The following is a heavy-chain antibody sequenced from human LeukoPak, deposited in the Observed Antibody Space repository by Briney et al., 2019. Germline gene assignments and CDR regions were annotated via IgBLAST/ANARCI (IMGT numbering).Heavy chain of an antibody. J-gene: IGHJ3*02. CDR2: ISSSSSYI. CDR1: GFTFSSYS. V-gene: IGHV3-21*01. CDR3: ARPNLYSTSLDAFDI. D-gene: IGHD2-8*01. Sequence: GGSLRLSCAASGFTFSSYSMHWVRQAPGKGLEWVSSISSSSSYIYYADSVKGRFTISRDNAKNSLYLQVNSLRAEDTAVYYCARPNLYSTSLDAFDIWGQGTMVTVSS.